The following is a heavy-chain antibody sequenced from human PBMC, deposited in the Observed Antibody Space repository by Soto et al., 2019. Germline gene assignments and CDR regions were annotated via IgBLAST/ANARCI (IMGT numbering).Heavy chain of an antibody. D-gene: IGHD6-13*01. CDR1: GFTFSTYS. J-gene: IGHJ5*02. Sequence: GGPLRLSCAASGFTFSTYSMNWVRQAPGKGLEWVSYISSSSSTIYYADSVKGRFTISRDNAKNSLYLQMNSLRAEDTAVYYCARHPERIAEIGWFEPWGQGTLVTVSS. CDR2: ISSSSSTI. V-gene: IGHV3-48*01. CDR3: ARHPERIAEIGWFEP.